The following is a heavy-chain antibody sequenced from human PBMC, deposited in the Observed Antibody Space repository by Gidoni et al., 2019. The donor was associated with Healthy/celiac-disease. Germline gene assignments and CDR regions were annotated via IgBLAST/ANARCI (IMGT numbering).Heavy chain of an antibody. J-gene: IGHJ4*02. CDR2: IYSGGST. Sequence: EVQLVESGGGLIQPGGSLRLSCAASGFTVSSNFMSWVRQAPGKGLEWVSVIYSGGSTYYADSVKGRFTISRDNSKNTLYLQMNSLRAEDTAVYYCARVLRGYSYGYFDYWGQGTLVTVSS. D-gene: IGHD5-18*01. CDR1: GFTVSSNF. V-gene: IGHV3-53*01. CDR3: ARVLRGYSYGYFDY.